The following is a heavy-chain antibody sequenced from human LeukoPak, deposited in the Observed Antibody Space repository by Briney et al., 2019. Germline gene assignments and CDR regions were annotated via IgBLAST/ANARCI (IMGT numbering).Heavy chain of an antibody. CDR2: INWNGGST. J-gene: IGHJ4*02. Sequence: GGSLRLSCAASGFTFSSYWMSWVRQAPGKGLEWVSGINWNGGSTGYADSVKGRFTISRDNAKNSLYLQMNSLRAEDTALYYCARVDLGSSWYEYYFDYWGQGTLVTVSS. CDR3: ARVDLGSSWYEYYFDY. CDR1: GFTFSSYW. D-gene: IGHD6-13*01. V-gene: IGHV3-20*04.